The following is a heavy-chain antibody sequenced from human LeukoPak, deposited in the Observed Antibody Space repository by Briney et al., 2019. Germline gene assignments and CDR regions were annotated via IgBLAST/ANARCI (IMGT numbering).Heavy chain of an antibody. J-gene: IGHJ4*02. CDR2: ISGDGVST. CDR3: AKESGKFDY. V-gene: IGHV3-43*02. CDR1: GLPIADFA. Sequence: GGSLRLSCVASGLPIADFAMHWVRQAPGKGLEWVSLISGDGVSTFYADSVKGRFSISRDNNKNSLYLEMNSLRTEDAAMYYCAKESGKFDYWGQGTLDPVSS.